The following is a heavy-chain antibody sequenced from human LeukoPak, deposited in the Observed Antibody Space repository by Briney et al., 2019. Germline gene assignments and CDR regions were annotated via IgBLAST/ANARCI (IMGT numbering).Heavy chain of an antibody. D-gene: IGHD5-24*01. J-gene: IGHJ3*02. V-gene: IGHV3-30-3*01. CDR1: GFTFSSYA. Sequence: AGRSLRLSCAASGFTFSSYAMHWVRQAPGKGLEWVAVISYDGSNKYYADSVKGRVTISRDNSKNTLYLQMNSLRAEDTAVYYCARDVGWLQLVFAFDIWGQGTMVTVSS. CDR2: ISYDGSNK. CDR3: ARDVGWLQLVFAFDI.